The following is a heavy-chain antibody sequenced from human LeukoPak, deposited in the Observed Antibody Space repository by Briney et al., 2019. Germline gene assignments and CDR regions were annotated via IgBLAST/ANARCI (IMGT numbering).Heavy chain of an antibody. CDR3: ARHPFLEWLLFT. CDR2: IHYSGTP. V-gene: IGHV4-39*01. CDR1: GDSISGTSYY. D-gene: IGHD3-3*02. Sequence: SETLSLTCIVSGDSISGTSYYWTWIRQPPGKGLEWIGSIHYSGTPYYFPSLKSRVTISVDTSKNQFSLKLSSVTAADTAVYYCARHPFLEWLLFTWGQGTLVTVSS. J-gene: IGHJ5*02.